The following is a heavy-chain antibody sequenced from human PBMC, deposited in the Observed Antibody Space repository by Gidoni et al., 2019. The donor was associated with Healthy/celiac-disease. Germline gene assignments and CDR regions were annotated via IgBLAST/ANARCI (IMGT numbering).Heavy chain of an antibody. CDR3: AKYSGSYAVIDY. CDR1: GFTFSSYA. Sequence: EVQLLESGGGLVQPGGSLRISCAASGFTFSSYAMSWVRQAPGKGLEWVSAISGSGVSTYYADSVKVRFTISIDNSKNTLYLQMNSLRAEDTAVYYCAKYSGSYAVIDYWGQGTLVTVSS. J-gene: IGHJ4*02. D-gene: IGHD1-26*01. V-gene: IGHV3-23*01. CDR2: ISGSGVST.